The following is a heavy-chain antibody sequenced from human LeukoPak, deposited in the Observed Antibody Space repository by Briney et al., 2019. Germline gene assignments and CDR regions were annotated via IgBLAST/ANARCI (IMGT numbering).Heavy chain of an antibody. D-gene: IGHD5-24*01. J-gene: IGHJ4*02. Sequence: ASVKVSCKASGYTFTSYGISWVRQAPGQGLEWMGWISAYNGNTNYAQKLQGRVTMTTDTSTSTAYMELRSLRSDDTAVYYCARDRRGVREMANPHYWGQGTLVTVSS. CDR1: GYTFTSYG. CDR3: ARDRRGVREMANPHY. CDR2: ISAYNGNT. V-gene: IGHV1-18*01.